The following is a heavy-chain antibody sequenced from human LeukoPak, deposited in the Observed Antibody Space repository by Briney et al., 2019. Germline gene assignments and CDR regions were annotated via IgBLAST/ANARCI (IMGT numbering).Heavy chain of an antibody. J-gene: IGHJ4*02. CDR3: AGGYYYGSGSYHDY. Sequence: SETLSLTCIVFGGSISSNSYYWGWIRQPPGKGLEWIGYIYYSGSTNYNPSLKSRVTISVDTSKNQFSLKLSSVTAADTAVYYCAGGYYYGSGSYHDYWGQGTLVTVSS. CDR1: GGSISSNSYY. D-gene: IGHD3-10*01. V-gene: IGHV4-61*05. CDR2: IYYSGST.